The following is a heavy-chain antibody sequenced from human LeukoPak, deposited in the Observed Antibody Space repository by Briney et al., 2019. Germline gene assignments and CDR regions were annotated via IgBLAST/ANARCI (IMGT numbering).Heavy chain of an antibody. D-gene: IGHD3-9*01. J-gene: IGHJ3*02. V-gene: IGHV4-39*07. CDR3: ARVSDYDISVDGGAFDI. CDR1: GGSISSSSYY. Sequence: SETLSLTRTVSGGSISSSSYYWGWIRQPPGKGLEWIGSIYYSGSTYYNPSLKSRVTISVDTSKNQFSLKLSSVTAADTAVYYCARVSDYDISVDGGAFDIWGQGTMVTVSS. CDR2: IYYSGST.